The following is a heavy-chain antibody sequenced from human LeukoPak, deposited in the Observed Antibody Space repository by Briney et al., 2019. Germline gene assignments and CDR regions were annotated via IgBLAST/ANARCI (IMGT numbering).Heavy chain of an antibody. Sequence: ASVKVSCKASGYTFTSYGISWVRQAPGQGLEWMGWISAYNGNTDYAQKLQGRVTMTTDTSTSTAYMELRSLRSDDTAVYYCARRMTTNLDFDYWGQGTLVTVSS. J-gene: IGHJ4*02. CDR3: ARRMTTNLDFDY. D-gene: IGHD4-17*01. CDR2: ISAYNGNT. V-gene: IGHV1-18*01. CDR1: GYTFTSYG.